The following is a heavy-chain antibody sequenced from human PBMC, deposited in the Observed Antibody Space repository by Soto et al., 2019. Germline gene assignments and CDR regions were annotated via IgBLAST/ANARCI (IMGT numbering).Heavy chain of an antibody. D-gene: IGHD1-1*01. CDR3: TSAERGKTGVRV. V-gene: IGHV3-11*06. CDR1: GFPFSDYY. CDR2: ISQSGAYT. J-gene: IGHJ4*02. Sequence: ESGGALVKPGGSLRLSCAASGFPFSDYYISWVRQAPGRGLEWLSYISQSGAYTNYADSVRGRFTISRDNAKNSLYLQMNSLRAEDTAVYYCTSAERGKTGVRVWGQGTLVTVSS.